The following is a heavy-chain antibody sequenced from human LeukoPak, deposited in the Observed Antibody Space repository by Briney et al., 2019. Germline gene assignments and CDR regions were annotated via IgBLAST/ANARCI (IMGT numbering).Heavy chain of an antibody. CDR1: GFTFSSYA. CDR2: ISYDGSNK. D-gene: IGHD6-6*01. J-gene: IGHJ4*02. Sequence: PGGSLRLSCAASGFTFSSYAMHWVRQAPGKGLEGVAVISYDGSNKYYADSVKGRFTISRDNSKNTLYLQMNSLRAEDTAVYYCTRDLSLAAPQGFDYWGQGTLVTVSS. CDR3: TRDLSLAAPQGFDY. V-gene: IGHV3-30*04.